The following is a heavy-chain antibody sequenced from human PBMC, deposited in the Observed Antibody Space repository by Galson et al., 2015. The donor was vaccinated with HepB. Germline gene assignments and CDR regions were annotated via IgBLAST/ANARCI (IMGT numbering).Heavy chain of an antibody. Sequence: SLRLSCAASGFTFSSYGMHWVRQAPGKGLEWVAVIWYDGSNKYYADSVKGRFTISRDNSKNTLYLQMNSLRAEDTAVYYCARDHAPPNPDAFDIWGQGTMVTVSS. CDR3: ARDHAPPNPDAFDI. CDR1: GFTFSSYG. CDR2: IWYDGSNK. J-gene: IGHJ3*02. V-gene: IGHV3-33*01.